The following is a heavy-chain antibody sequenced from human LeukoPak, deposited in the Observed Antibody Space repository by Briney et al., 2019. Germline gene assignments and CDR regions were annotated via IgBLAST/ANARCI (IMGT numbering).Heavy chain of an antibody. V-gene: IGHV1-2*06. CDR3: ARGGALSGGSWYFDY. D-gene: IGHD2-15*01. CDR1: GYTFTDHY. CDR2: INPNSGAA. Sequence: ASVKVSCKVSGYTFTDHYMHWVRQAPGQGLEWMGRINPNSGAANYAQKFQGRVTMTRDASISTAYMELSRLTSDDTAVYYCARGGALSGGSWYFDYWGQGTLVTVSS. J-gene: IGHJ4*02.